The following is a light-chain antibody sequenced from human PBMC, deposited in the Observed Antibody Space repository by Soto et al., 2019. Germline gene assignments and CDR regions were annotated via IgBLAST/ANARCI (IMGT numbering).Light chain of an antibody. V-gene: IGLV2-14*01. CDR3: SSYTTDISPYV. CDR2: EVV. J-gene: IGLJ1*01. CDR1: SNDVGNGYDS. Sequence: QSVLTQPASVSGSPGQSITISCTGTSNDVGNGYDSVSWYQHHPGKAPKLIIYEVVNRPSGVSNRFSGSKSGNTASLTISGLQAEDEADYYCSSYTTDISPYVSGTGTKVTVL.